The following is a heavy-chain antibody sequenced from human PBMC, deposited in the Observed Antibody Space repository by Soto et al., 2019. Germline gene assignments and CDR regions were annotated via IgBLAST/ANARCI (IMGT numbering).Heavy chain of an antibody. CDR3: ATRSGGDGAFDF. CDR2: IHSSATTI. Sequence: EVKLVESGGGLVQPGGSLRLSCAASGFTFSRYEMNWVRQAPGKGLEWIAYIHSSATTIYYADSVKGRFTISRDNAKNSLCLQLNSLSAEDTAVYYCATRSGGDGAFDFWGQGTMVTVSS. CDR1: GFTFSRYE. D-gene: IGHD3-10*01. V-gene: IGHV3-48*03. J-gene: IGHJ3*01.